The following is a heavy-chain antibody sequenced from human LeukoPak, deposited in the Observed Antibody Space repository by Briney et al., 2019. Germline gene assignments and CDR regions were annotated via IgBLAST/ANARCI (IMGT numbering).Heavy chain of an antibody. J-gene: IGHJ6*03. CDR1: GYTFTSYY. CDR2: ITPSGGST. V-gene: IGHV1-46*01. Sequence: GASVKVSCKASGYTFTSYYMHWVRQAPGQGLEWMGVITPSGGSTTYAQKFQGRVTMTRDISTSTVYMELSSLRSEDTAVYYCARGGGSVFYYMDVGGKGPTVP. D-gene: IGHD3-10*01. CDR3: ARGGGSVFYYMDV.